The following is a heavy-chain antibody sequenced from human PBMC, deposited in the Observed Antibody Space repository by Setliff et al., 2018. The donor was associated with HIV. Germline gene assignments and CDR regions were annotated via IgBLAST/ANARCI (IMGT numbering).Heavy chain of an antibody. V-gene: IGHV4-4*08. Sequence: PSETLSLTCTVSGGSISNYYWSWIRQPPGKGLEWIGYIYPIGSPDFPSGNTVYNPSFRSRVTLSLDTSKNQFSLKLTSVTAADAALYFCARATFGSTSSGINYYMDVWGKGTTVTVSS. CDR3: ARATFGSTSSGINYYMDV. J-gene: IGHJ6*03. CDR2: IYPIGSPDFPSGNT. CDR1: GGSISNYY. D-gene: IGHD3-10*01.